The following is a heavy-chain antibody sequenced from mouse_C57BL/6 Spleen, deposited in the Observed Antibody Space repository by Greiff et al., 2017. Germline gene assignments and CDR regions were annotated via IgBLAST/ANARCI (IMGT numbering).Heavy chain of an antibody. V-gene: IGHV1-82*01. CDR2: IYPGDGDT. D-gene: IGHD2-3*01. CDR1: GYAFSSSW. Sequence: VQRVESGPELVKPGASVKISCKASGYAFSSSWMNWVKQRPGKGLEWIGRIYPGDGDTNYNGKFKGKATLTADKSSSTAYMQLSSLTSEDSAVYFCARDGFDYWGQGTTLTVSS. J-gene: IGHJ2*01. CDR3: ARDGFDY.